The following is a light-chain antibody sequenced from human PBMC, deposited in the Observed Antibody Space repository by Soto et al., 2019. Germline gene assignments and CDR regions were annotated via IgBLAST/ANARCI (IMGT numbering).Light chain of an antibody. Sequence: DIRMTQSPSSLSASVGDRVTIICRASQSISSYLNWYQQKPGKAPKLLIYAASSLQSGVPSGFSGSGSGTDFTLTISSLQPDDFATYYCQQYNTYSTFGQGTRLEIK. CDR2: AAS. CDR1: QSISSY. CDR3: QQYNTYST. J-gene: IGKJ5*01. V-gene: IGKV1-39*01.